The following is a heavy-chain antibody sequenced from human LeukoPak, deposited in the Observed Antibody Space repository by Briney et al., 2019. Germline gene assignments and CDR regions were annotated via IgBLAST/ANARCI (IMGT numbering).Heavy chain of an antibody. V-gene: IGHV4-30-4*01. CDR2: IYYSGST. CDR3: ARVPQLITNWFDR. D-gene: IGHD6-13*01. J-gene: IGHJ5*02. Sequence: SQPLSLTCTVSGGSLSSGDDYWSWIRQPPGKGLEWIGYIYYSGSTYYNPSLKSRVTISVDTSNNQFSLKLSSVPAADTAVYYCARVPQLITNWFDRWGQGTLVTVSS. CDR1: GGSLSSGDDY.